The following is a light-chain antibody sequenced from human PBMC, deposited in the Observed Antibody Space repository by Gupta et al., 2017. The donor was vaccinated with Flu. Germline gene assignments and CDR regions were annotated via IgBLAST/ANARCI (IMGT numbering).Light chain of an antibody. CDR1: SSNTGPDYD. Sequence: QSVLTPPPPASGAPGQRVTISCTGSSSNTGPDYDVPWYQQLPATPPKLLIFGNNNRPSGVPDRFSAPKSGTSASLVITRLQAEDEADYFCQSYDSSLSGGLYVFGTGTKVTVL. CDR3: QSYDSSLSGGLYV. J-gene: IGLJ1*01. CDR2: GNN. V-gene: IGLV1-40*01.